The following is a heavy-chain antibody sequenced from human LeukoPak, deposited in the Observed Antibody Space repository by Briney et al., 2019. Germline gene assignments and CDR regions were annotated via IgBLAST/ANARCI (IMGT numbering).Heavy chain of an antibody. V-gene: IGHV3-30*04. CDR2: ISYDGSNK. J-gene: IGHJ4*02. CDR1: GFTFSSYA. CDR3: ARGRSGSPLTLFDY. D-gene: IGHD1-26*01. Sequence: GGSLRLSCAASGFTFSSYAMHWVRQAPGKGLEWVAVISYDGSNKYHADSVKGRFTISRDTSKNTLYLQMNSLRAEDTAVYYCARGRSGSPLTLFDYWGQGTLVTVSS.